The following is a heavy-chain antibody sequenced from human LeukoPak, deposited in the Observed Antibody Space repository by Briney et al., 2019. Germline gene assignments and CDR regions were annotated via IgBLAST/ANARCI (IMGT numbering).Heavy chain of an antibody. CDR1: GSTLTTTG. V-gene: IGHV3-30*02. D-gene: IGHD3-22*01. J-gene: IGHJ4*02. CDR3: AKDPTHYRVWDDYDSTVLSY. CDR2: ILLVGSNK. Sequence: GGSRRLSCAASGSTLTTTGMHWGRRAPGKGREWGAFILLVGSNKYYADSVKGRLPTSTDNPTNPLYLQMHSLRAAETAVYYCAKDPTHYRVWDDYDSTVLSYWGQGTLVTVSS.